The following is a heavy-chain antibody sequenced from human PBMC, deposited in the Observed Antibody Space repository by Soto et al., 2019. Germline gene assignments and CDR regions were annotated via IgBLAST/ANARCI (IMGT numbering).Heavy chain of an antibody. D-gene: IGHD6-25*01. J-gene: IGHJ4*02. CDR1: GYTFTSYG. CDR2: ISAYNGNT. Sequence: QVQLVQSGAEVKKPGASVKVSCKASGYTFTSYGISWVRQAPGQGLDWMGWISAYNGNTNYAQKLQGRVTLTTDTPTSTASRELTSLSTDATAVYYCVREDAPGLNWGQGTLVTVPS. V-gene: IGHV1-18*01. CDR3: VREDAPGLN.